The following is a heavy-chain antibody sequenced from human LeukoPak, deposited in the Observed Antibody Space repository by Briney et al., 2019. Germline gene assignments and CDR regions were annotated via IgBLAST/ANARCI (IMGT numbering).Heavy chain of an antibody. CDR3: ARVQGTSWGEYYFDY. V-gene: IGHV1-69*05. CDR2: IIPIFGTA. Sequence: ASVKVSCKASGGTFSSYAISWVRQAPGQGLEWMGGIIPIFGTANYAQKFQGRVTITTDESTSTAYMELSSLRSEDTAVYYCARVQGTSWGEYYFDYWGQGTLVTVFS. D-gene: IGHD2-2*01. J-gene: IGHJ4*02. CDR1: GGTFSSYA.